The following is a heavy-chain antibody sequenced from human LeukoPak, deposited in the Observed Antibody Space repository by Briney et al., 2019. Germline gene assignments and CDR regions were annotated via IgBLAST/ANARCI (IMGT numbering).Heavy chain of an antibody. D-gene: IGHD3-9*01. CDR3: ARDLSRYYDILTNAFDI. Sequence: ASVKVCCKASGYTFTGYYMHWVRQAPGQGLEWMGWINPNSGGTNYAQKFQGRVTMTRDTSISTAYMELSRLRSDDAAVYYCARDLSRYYDILTNAFDIWGQGTMVTVSS. J-gene: IGHJ3*02. CDR2: INPNSGGT. V-gene: IGHV1-2*02. CDR1: GYTFTGYY.